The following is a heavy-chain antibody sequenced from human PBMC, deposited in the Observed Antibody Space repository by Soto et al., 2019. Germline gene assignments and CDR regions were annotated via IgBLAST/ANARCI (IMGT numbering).Heavy chain of an antibody. D-gene: IGHD2-2*03. J-gene: IGHJ4*02. CDR2: ISGVADST. Sequence: GGSLRLSCAASGFIFTNHAMNWVRQAPGKGLEWVSTISGVADSTYYADSVKGRFAISRDNSKNTVSLQMNSLRVDDTAIYYCARAGIGYCSSTSCPYHFDYWGQGTVVTVSS. CDR3: ARAGIGYCSSTSCPYHFDY. CDR1: GFIFTNHA. V-gene: IGHV3-23*01.